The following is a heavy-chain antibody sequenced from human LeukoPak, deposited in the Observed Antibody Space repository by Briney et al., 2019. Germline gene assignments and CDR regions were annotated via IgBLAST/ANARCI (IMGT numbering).Heavy chain of an antibody. D-gene: IGHD6-6*01. J-gene: IGHJ4*02. CDR3: ARGKVSSSTAFDY. CDR2: IYHSGST. Sequence: SETLSLTCAVSGYSISSGYYWGWLRPPPATGLEGSGRIYHSGSTYYNPSLKSRVTISVDTSKNQFSLKLSSVTAADTAVYYCARGKVSSSTAFDYWGQGTLVTVSS. CDR1: GYSISSGYY. V-gene: IGHV4-38-2*01.